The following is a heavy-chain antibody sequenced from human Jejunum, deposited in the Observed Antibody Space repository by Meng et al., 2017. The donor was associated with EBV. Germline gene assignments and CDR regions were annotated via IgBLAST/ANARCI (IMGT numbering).Heavy chain of an antibody. D-gene: IGHD1-26*01. CDR2: IYNGGST. J-gene: IGHJ4*02. Sequence: VQLRERGPGSGNPSNPLSPTATSLGAPVTRSTYSGSWIRQPPGKGLEWIGYIYNGGSTNYIPSLRTRVTISLDTSKNQFSLKLSSVTAADTAMYYCAYYLSGRGGVGSWGQGTLVTVSS. CDR1: GAPVTRSTYS. V-gene: IGHV4-61*01. CDR3: AYYLSGRGGVGS.